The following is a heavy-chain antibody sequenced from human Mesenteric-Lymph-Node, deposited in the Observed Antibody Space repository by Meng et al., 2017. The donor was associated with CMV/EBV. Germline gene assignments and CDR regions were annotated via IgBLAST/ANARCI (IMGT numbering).Heavy chain of an antibody. CDR1: GGSISSSNW. Sequence: SETLSLTCAVSGGSISSSNWWSWVRQPPGKGLEWIGEINHSGSTNYNPSLKSRVTISVDTSKNQFSLKLSSVTAADTAVYYCARGQGYYFDYWGQGTLVTVSS. V-gene: IGHV4-4*02. J-gene: IGHJ4*02. CDR3: ARGQGYYFDY. CDR2: INHSGST.